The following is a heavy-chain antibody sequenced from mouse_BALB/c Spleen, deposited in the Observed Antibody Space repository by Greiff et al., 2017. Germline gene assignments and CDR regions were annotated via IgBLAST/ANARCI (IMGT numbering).Heavy chain of an antibody. D-gene: IGHD2-1*01. CDR3: ARWGIYYGLYYYAMDY. V-gene: IGHV1-9*01. CDR1: GYTFSSYW. Sequence: VQLQQSGAELMKPGASVKISCKATGYTFSSYWIEWVKQRPGHGLEWIGEILPGSGSTNYNEKFKGKATFTADTSSNTAYMQLSSLTSEDSAVYYCARWGIYYGLYYYAMDYWGQGTSVTVSS. J-gene: IGHJ4*01. CDR2: ILPGSGST.